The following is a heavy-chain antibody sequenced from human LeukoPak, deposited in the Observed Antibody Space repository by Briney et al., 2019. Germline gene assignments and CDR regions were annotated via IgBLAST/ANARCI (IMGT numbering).Heavy chain of an antibody. CDR3: AKGASPDYYGSGRFDF. CDR2: SSGSGGST. V-gene: IGHV3-23*01. D-gene: IGHD3-10*01. Sequence: HAGGSLRLSCAASGFTFSNYVMSSVRQAPEKGLQWVSSSSGSGGSTYYADSVKGGFIISRDSHKKAVYLQMNSLRDKDAHVYLCAKGASPDYYGSGRFDFWRQAILVSVSS. CDR1: GFTFSNYV. J-gene: IGHJ5*01.